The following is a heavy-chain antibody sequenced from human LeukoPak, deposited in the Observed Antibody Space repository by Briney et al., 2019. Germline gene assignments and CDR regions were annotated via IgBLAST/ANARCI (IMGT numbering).Heavy chain of an antibody. Sequence: GGSLRLSCAASGFIFSNYWMTWVRQAPGKGLEWVANIKRDESKKYYLDSVEGRFTISRDNTKNSLYLQMNSLRAEDTAVYYCARDSNPHSGDYYFDAFGMWGQGTMVTVSS. CDR2: IKRDESKK. CDR3: ARDSNPHSGDYYFDAFGM. V-gene: IGHV3-7*01. D-gene: IGHD3-22*01. CDR1: GFIFSNYW. J-gene: IGHJ3*02.